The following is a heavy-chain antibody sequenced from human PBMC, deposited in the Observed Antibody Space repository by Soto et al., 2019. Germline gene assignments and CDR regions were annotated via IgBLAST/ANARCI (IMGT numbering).Heavy chain of an antibody. Sequence: PGGSLRLSCAASGFTFSSYGMHWVRQAPVKGLEWVAVISYDGSNKYYADSVKGRFTISRDNSKNTLYLQMNSLRAEDTAVYYCAKDRWGSGWSRLDYWGQGTLVTGSS. D-gene: IGHD6-19*01. V-gene: IGHV3-30*18. CDR3: AKDRWGSGWSRLDY. J-gene: IGHJ4*02. CDR1: GFTFSSYG. CDR2: ISYDGSNK.